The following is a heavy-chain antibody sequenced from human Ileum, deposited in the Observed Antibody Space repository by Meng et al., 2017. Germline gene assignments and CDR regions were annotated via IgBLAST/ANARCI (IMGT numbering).Heavy chain of an antibody. Sequence: GQVQQGGAGPCQRSASLSLTFAVYGRSYCGSYWSWIRQPPGKGLEWIGEINQSGRTNNNPYLQSRVTLVINTSKNSFSLKLTSVTAVDTAVYYCERGDVAARLQSWGQGTLVTVSS. CDR1: GRSYCGSY. CDR3: ERGDVAARLQS. CDR2: INQSGRT. J-gene: IGHJ5*02. D-gene: IGHD6-6*01. V-gene: IGHV4-34*01.